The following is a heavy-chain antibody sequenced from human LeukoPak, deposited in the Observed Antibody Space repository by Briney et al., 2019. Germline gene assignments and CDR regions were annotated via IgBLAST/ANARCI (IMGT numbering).Heavy chain of an antibody. CDR3: ARDRVVATIDEIDYYYYYGMDV. V-gene: IGHV4-59*01. CDR1: GGSISSYY. J-gene: IGHJ6*04. Sequence: SETLSLTCTVSGGSISSYYWSWIRQPPGKGLEWIGYIYYSGSTNYNPSLKSRVTISVDTSKNQFSLKLSSVTAADTAVYYCARDRVVATIDEIDYYYYYGMDVWGKGTTVTVSS. D-gene: IGHD5-12*01. CDR2: IYYSGST.